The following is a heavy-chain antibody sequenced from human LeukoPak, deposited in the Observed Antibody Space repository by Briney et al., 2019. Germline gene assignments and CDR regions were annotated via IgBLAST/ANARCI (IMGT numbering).Heavy chain of an antibody. V-gene: IGHV5-51*01. D-gene: IGHD4-23*01. CDR1: GYSFTSYW. J-gene: IGHJ2*01. Sequence: GESLKISCKGSGYSFTSYWIGWVRQMPGKGLEWMGIIYPGDSDTRYSPSFQGQVTISAVKSINTAYLQWSSPKASDTAMYYCARRVVNNRNWYFNLWGRGTLVTVSS. CDR3: ARRVVNNRNWYFNL. CDR2: IYPGDSDT.